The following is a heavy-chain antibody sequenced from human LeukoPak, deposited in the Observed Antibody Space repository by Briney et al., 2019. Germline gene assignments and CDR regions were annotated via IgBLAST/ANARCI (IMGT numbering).Heavy chain of an antibody. Sequence: PSETLTLTCTVSGGSISSYYWSWIRQPPGKGLEWIGYIYYSGSTNYNPSLKSRVTMSVDTSKNQFSLKLSSVTAADTAVYYCARQSSSNWYLDFWGQGTLVTVSS. CDR2: IYYSGST. V-gene: IGHV4-59*08. CDR3: ARQSSSNWYLDF. J-gene: IGHJ4*02. CDR1: GGSISSYY. D-gene: IGHD6-13*01.